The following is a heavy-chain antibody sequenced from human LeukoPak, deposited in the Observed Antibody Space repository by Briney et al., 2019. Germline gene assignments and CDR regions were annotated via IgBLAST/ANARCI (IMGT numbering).Heavy chain of an antibody. J-gene: IGHJ4*02. Sequence: PGGSLRLSCAASGFTVSSNYMSWVRQAPGKGLEWVSTITTHGGSTYYADSVKGRFTISRDNSKNTLYLQMNSLRAEDTAVYHCVKTWSYWGQGTLVTVSS. D-gene: IGHD1-1*01. V-gene: IGHV3-53*01. CDR2: ITTHGGST. CDR1: GFTVSSNY. CDR3: VKTWSY.